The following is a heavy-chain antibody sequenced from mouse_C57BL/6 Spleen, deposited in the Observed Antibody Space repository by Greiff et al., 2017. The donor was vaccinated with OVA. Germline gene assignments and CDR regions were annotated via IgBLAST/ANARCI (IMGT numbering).Heavy chain of an antibody. CDR3: ARDRAGYYGYCDY. CDR2: INYDGSST. J-gene: IGHJ2*01. V-gene: IGHV5-16*01. D-gene: IGHD1-1*01. Sequence: EVKLVESEGGLVQPGSSMKLSCTASGFTFSDYYMAWVRQVPEKGLEWVANINYDGSSTYYLDSLKSRFIISRDNAKNILYLQMSSLKSEDTATYYCARDRAGYYGYCDYWGQGTTLTVSS. CDR1: GFTFSDYY.